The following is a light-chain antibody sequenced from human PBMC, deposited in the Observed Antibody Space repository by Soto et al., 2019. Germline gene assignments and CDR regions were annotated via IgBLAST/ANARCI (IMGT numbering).Light chain of an antibody. CDR2: EGS. CDR1: SSDVGGYDL. Sequence: QSALTQPASVSGSPGQSITISCTGTSSDVGGYDLVSWYQQHPGKAPKLIIYEGSKRPSGISNRFSGSKSGNTASLTISGLQAEDEADYYCCSYAVVSTYVFRTGTKVTVL. V-gene: IGLV2-23*01. CDR3: CSYAVVSTYV. J-gene: IGLJ1*01.